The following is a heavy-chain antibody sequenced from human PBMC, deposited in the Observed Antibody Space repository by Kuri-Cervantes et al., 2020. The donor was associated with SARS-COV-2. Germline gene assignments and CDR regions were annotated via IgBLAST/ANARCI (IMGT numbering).Heavy chain of an antibody. V-gene: IGHV3-30*04. D-gene: IGHD2-8*02. CDR2: IRYDGSET. Sequence: GGSLRLSCAASGFIFSGSAIHWVRQAPGKGLEWVAYIRYDGSETYYADSVKDRLSISRDNSKNSLYVQMDSLTPEDTAMYYCSRDCSTGLCTSFDYWGQGTLVTVSS. J-gene: IGHJ4*02. CDR3: SRDCSTGLCTSFDY. CDR1: GFIFSGSA.